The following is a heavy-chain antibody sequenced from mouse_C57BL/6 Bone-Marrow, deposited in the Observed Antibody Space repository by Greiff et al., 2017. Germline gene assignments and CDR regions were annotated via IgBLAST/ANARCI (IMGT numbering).Heavy chain of an antibody. CDR3: ARHDAGDYFDY. CDR1: GFTFSSYG. J-gene: IGHJ2*01. Sequence: DVHLVESGGDLVKPGGSLKLSCAASGFTFSSYGMSWVRQTPDKRLEWVATISSGGSYTYYPDSVKGRFTISRDNATNTLYLQMSSLKSEDTAMYYCARHDAGDYFDYWGQGTTLTVSS. CDR2: ISSGGSYT. V-gene: IGHV5-6*01.